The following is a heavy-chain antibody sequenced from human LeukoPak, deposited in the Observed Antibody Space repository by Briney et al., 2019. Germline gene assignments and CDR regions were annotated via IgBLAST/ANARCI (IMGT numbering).Heavy chain of an antibody. J-gene: IGHJ3*02. Sequence: KPSEALSLTCAVYGGSFSGYYWSWIRQPPGKGLEWIGEINHSGSTNYNPSLKSQVTISVDTSKNQFSLKLSSVTAADTAVYYCARAPPYYDSSGYYYGAFDIWGQRTMVTVSS. CDR3: ARAPPYYDSSGYYYGAFDI. CDR2: INHSGST. V-gene: IGHV4-34*01. D-gene: IGHD3-22*01. CDR1: GGSFSGYY.